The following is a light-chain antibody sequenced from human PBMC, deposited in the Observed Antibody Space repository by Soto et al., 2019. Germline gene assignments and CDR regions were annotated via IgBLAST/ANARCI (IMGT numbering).Light chain of an antibody. CDR2: LGS. J-gene: IGKJ1*01. CDR3: MQALQTPWT. Sequence: IVMTQSPLSLPVTPGEPASISCRSSQSLLHSNGYYYLDWYLQKPGQSPQLLIYLGSNRASGVPDRFSVSGSGTDFTLKISRVEAEDVGVYYCMQALQTPWTFGQGTKVDIK. CDR1: QSLLHSNGYYY. V-gene: IGKV2-28*01.